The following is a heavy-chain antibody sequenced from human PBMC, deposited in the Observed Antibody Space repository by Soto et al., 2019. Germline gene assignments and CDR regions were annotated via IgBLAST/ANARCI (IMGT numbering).Heavy chain of an antibody. D-gene: IGHD1-1*01. CDR3: ARDNSAANGVLDH. J-gene: IGHJ4*02. CDR2: INPSARSA. V-gene: IGHV1-46*04. CDR1: GYTFTNYY. Sequence: ASVKVSCKASGYTFTNYYLHRVRQAPGQGLEWVGMINPSARSASYAQKLRGRLTMDRDTSTTTVYMELSRLTSEDTAVYYCARDNSAANGVLDHWGLGTLVTAPQ.